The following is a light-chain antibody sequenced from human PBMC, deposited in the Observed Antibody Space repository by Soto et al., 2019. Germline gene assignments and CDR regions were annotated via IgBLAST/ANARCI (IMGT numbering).Light chain of an antibody. CDR1: QSASNY. Sequence: DIQMTQSPPSLSASVGDRVTITCRASQSASNYLHLYQQKPGKVPKLLIYGTSSLQSGVPSRFAGSGSETEFTLTISSLQLDDVATYYCQQTYATPYSFGGGTKVDIK. CDR3: QQTYATPYS. J-gene: IGKJ2*03. CDR2: GTS. V-gene: IGKV1-39*01.